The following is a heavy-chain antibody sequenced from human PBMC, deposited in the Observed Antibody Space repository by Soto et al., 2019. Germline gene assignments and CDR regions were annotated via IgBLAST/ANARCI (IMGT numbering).Heavy chain of an antibody. V-gene: IGHV2-26*01. D-gene: IGHD4-17*01. J-gene: IGHJ6*02. CDR2: IFSDNER. Sequence: SGRTLVNPTETLTLTCTVSGFSLSTGRMGVSWIRQPPGKALEWLAHIFSDNERSYSTSMQGRLTISKDPSGSQVVLSMTNLDPVDTGTYYCVRMNADSYQFYYAMDVWGQGNTVTSP. CDR3: VRMNADSYQFYYAMDV. CDR1: GFSLSTGRMG.